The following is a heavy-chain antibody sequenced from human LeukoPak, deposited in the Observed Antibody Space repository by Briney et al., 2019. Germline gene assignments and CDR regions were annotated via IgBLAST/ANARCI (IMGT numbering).Heavy chain of an antibody. J-gene: IGHJ6*03. Sequence: SETLSLTCTVSGYSISSGYYWGWIRQPPGKGLEWIGSMYHSGSTYYNPSLKSRVTISVDTSKNQFSLKLSSVTAADTAVYYCARPYSYDSGGYYYMDVWGKGTTVTVSS. V-gene: IGHV4-38-2*02. CDR1: GYSISSGYY. D-gene: IGHD3-22*01. CDR3: ARPYSYDSGGYYYMDV. CDR2: MYHSGST.